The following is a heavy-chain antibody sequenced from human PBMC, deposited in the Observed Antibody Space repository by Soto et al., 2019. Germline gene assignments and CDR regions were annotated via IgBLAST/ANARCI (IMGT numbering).Heavy chain of an antibody. Sequence: VGSLRLSCAASGFTFSSYSMNWVRQAPGKGLEWVSSISSSSSYIYYADSVKGRFTISRDNAKNSLYLQMNSLRAEDTAVYYCARHYGITGTHFDYWGQGTLVTVSS. CDR2: ISSSSSYI. J-gene: IGHJ4*02. D-gene: IGHD1-7*01. CDR3: ARHYGITGTHFDY. V-gene: IGHV3-21*01. CDR1: GFTFSSYS.